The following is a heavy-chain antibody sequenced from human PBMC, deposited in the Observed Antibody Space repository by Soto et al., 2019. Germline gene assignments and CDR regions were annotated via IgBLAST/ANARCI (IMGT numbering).Heavy chain of an antibody. V-gene: IGHV4-31*03. Sequence: SETLSLTCTVSGGSISSGGYYWSWIRQHPGKGLEWIGYIYYSGSTYYNPSLKSRVTISVDTSKNQFSLKLSSVTVAETAVYYCARLGGYCSSTSCYGYYGMDVWGQGTTVTVSS. CDR1: GGSISSGGYY. CDR3: ARLGGYCSSTSCYGYYGMDV. CDR2: IYYSGST. J-gene: IGHJ6*02. D-gene: IGHD2-2*01.